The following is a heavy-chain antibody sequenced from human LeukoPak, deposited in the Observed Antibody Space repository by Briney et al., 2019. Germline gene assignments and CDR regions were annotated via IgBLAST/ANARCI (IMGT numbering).Heavy chain of an antibody. CDR3: ARDLVVGATNA. CDR2: IYSGGST. Sequence: PGGSLRLSCAASGFTVSTNYMNWARQAPGKGLEWVSVIYSGGSTYYADSVKGRFTISRDNSNNTLYLHMNNLRAEDTAVYYCARDLVVGATNAWGQGALVTVSS. J-gene: IGHJ5*02. D-gene: IGHD1-26*01. CDR1: GFTVSTNY. V-gene: IGHV3-53*01.